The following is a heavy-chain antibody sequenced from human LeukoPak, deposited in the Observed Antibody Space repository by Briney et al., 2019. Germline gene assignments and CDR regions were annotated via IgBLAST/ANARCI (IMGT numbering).Heavy chain of an antibody. CDR3: AMVRGLTDPLDY. J-gene: IGHJ4*02. CDR2: IIPIFGTA. Sequence: GASVKVSCKASGGTFSSYAISWVRQAPGQGLEWMGGIIPIFGTANYAQKFQGRVTITADESTSTAYMELSSLRSEDTAVYYCAMVRGLTDPLDYWGQGTLVTVSS. D-gene: IGHD3-10*01. V-gene: IGHV1-69*13. CDR1: GGTFSSYA.